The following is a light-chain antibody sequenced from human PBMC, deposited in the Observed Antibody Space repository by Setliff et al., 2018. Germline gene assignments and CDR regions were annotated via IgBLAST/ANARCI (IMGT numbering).Light chain of an antibody. Sequence: QSVLAQPASVSGSPGQTIILSCTGTGSDVGGYNYVSWYQQHPGKAPKLMIYDVSNRPSGVSNRFSGSKSGNTASLTISGLQAEDEADYYCSSYTSSSTLGVFGTGTKVTVL. CDR2: DVS. J-gene: IGLJ1*01. V-gene: IGLV2-14*01. CDR3: SSYTSSSTLGV. CDR1: GSDVGGYNY.